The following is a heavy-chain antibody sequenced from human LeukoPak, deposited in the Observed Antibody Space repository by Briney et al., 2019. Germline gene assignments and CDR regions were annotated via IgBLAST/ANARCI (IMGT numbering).Heavy chain of an antibody. CDR2: ISWDGGTT. D-gene: IGHD6-19*01. CDR3: AKEKSCNSACPLDC. J-gene: IGHJ4*02. Sequence: PGGSLRLSCAASGFTFDDYAMHWVRQAPGKGLEWVSLISWDGGTTSYADSVKGRFTISRDNDKDSLYLQMNSLRAEDTALYYCAKEKSCNSACPLDCWGQGTLVTVSS. CDR1: GFTFDDYA. V-gene: IGHV3-43D*03.